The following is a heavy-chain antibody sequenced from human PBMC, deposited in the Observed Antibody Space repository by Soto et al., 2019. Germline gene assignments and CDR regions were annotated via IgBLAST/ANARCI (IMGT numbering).Heavy chain of an antibody. J-gene: IGHJ5*02. Sequence: QVQLVQSGAEVKKPGSSVKVSCKASGGTFSSYAISWVRQAPGQGLEWMGGIIPIFGTANYAQKFQGRVTITADESTSTAYMELSSLRSEDTAVYYCARGRYCSSTSCYTGDNWFDPCGQGTLVTVSS. CDR2: IIPIFGTA. V-gene: IGHV1-69*01. CDR1: GGTFSSYA. CDR3: ARGRYCSSTSCYTGDNWFDP. D-gene: IGHD2-2*02.